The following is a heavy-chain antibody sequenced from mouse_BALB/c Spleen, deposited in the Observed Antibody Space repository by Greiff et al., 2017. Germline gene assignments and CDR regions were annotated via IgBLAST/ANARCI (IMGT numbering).Heavy chain of an antibody. CDR1: GYSITSDYA. V-gene: IGHV3-2*02. CDR2: ISYSGST. J-gene: IGHJ2*01. Sequence: EVKLQESGPGLVKPSQSLSLTCTVTGYSITSDYAWNWIRQFPGNKLEWMGYISYSGSTSYNPSLKSRISITRDTSKNQFFLQLNSVTTEDTATYYCARDYSFYFDYWGQGTTLTVSS. D-gene: IGHD1-1*01. CDR3: ARDYSFYFDY.